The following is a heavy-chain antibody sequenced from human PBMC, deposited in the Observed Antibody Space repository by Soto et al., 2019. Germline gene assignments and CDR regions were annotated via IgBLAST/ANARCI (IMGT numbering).Heavy chain of an antibody. D-gene: IGHD4-4*01. CDR2: INSDGSRT. J-gene: IGHJ4*02. CDR3: ARETYRGFYFDY. Sequence: GGSVRLSFAASGFTFTDYWTHWVRQAPGKGLVWVSRINSDGSRTSYADSVTGRFTISRDNAKNTLYLQMNSLRVEDTALYYCARETYRGFYFDYWGQGTLVTVSS. CDR1: GFTFTDYW. V-gene: IGHV3-74*01.